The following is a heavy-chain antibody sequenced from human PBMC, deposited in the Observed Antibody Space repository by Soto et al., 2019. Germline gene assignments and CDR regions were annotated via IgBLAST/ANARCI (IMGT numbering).Heavy chain of an antibody. D-gene: IGHD6-13*01. Sequence: QVQLVESGGGVVQPGRSLRLSCAASGFTFSSYGMHWVRQAPGKGLEWVAVISYDGSNKYYADSVKGRFTLSRDNSKNAPERQMNSLRGEDTAVYYCGNPPPGYSSSWCDYWGQGTLVTVSS. V-gene: IGHV3-30*18. J-gene: IGHJ4*02. CDR3: GNPPPGYSSSWCDY. CDR2: ISYDGSNK. CDR1: GFTFSSYG.